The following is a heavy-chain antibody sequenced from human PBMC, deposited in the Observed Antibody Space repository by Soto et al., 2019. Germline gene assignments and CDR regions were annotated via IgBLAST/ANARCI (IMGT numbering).Heavy chain of an antibody. CDR3: ARMGGLFYYYYMDV. D-gene: IGHD3-16*01. J-gene: IGHJ6*03. Sequence: QLVESGGGVGQPGGSLRLSCEASGFSLDDYGMTWVRQAPGKGLEWVSSIDWTGDNTGYADSVKGRFIISRDNAKNSLFLQMNSLRAEDTAFYYCARMGGLFYYYYMDVWGKGTTVTVSS. CDR2: IDWTGDNT. CDR1: GFSLDDYG. V-gene: IGHV3-20*04.